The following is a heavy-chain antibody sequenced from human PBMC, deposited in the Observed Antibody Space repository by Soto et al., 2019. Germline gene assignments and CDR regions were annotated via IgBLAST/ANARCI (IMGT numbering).Heavy chain of an antibody. CDR2: IWYDGSNK. CDR1: GFTFSSYG. V-gene: IGHV3-33*01. J-gene: IGHJ4*02. CDR3: ARDGLSLRYSSGWYASMGFDY. Sequence: GGSLRLSCAASGFTFSSYGMHWVRQAPGKGLEWVAVIWYDGSNKYYADSVKGRFTISRDNSKNTLYLQMNSLRAEDTAVYYCARDGLSLRYSSGWYASMGFDYWGQGTLVTVSS. D-gene: IGHD6-19*01.